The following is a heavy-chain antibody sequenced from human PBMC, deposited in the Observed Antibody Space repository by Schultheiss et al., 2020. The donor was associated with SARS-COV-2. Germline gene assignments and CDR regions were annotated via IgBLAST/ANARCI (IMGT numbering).Heavy chain of an antibody. Sequence: GGSLRLSCAASGFTFSSYSMNWVRQAPGKGLQWVSYISSSSSTMYYADSVKGRFTISRDNAKKSLYLQMTSLRDEDTAVYYCARVRGDGGWFDPWGQGTLVTVSS. J-gene: IGHJ5*02. D-gene: IGHD4-17*01. V-gene: IGHV3-48*02. CDR2: ISSSSSTM. CDR1: GFTFSSYS. CDR3: ARVRGDGGWFDP.